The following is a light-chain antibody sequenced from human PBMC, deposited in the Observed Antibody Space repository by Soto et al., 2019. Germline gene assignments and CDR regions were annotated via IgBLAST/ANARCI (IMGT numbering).Light chain of an antibody. J-gene: IGKJ4*01. CDR3: QQSHT. CDR1: QSVSSSY. CDR2: GAS. Sequence: EIVLTQSPGTLSLSPGERATLSCRASQSVSSSYLAWYQQKPGQAPRLLIYGASSRATGIPDRFSGSGSGTDFTLTISRLEPEDLAVYYCQQSHTFGGGTKVEIK. V-gene: IGKV3-20*01.